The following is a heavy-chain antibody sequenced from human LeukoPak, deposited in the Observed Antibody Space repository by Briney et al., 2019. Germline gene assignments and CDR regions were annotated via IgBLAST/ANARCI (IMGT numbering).Heavy chain of an antibody. V-gene: IGHV3-30-3*01. CDR1: GFTFSTYA. J-gene: IGHJ4*02. D-gene: IGHD4/OR15-4a*01. CDR2: VSNDAYNK. CDR3: ARDFSGASRIDF. Sequence: GGSLRLSCAASGFTFSTYAMHWVRQAPGKGLEWVAVVSNDAYNKYYADSVKGRFTISRDNSRNTLYLQMNSLRLDDTALYYCARDFSGASRIDFWGQGALVSVSS.